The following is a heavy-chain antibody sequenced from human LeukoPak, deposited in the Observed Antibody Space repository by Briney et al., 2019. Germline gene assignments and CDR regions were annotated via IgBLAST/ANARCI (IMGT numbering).Heavy chain of an antibody. CDR3: ARVSSVWIKDYYYYMDV. D-gene: IGHD5-12*01. CDR1: GGSISSSTYY. V-gene: IGHV4-39*07. Sequence: SGTLSLTCTVSGGSISSSTYYWGWIRQPPGKGLEWIGTIYYSGSAYYNPSLKSRVTISVDTSKNRFSLKVSSVTAADTAVYYCARVSSVWIKDYYYYMDVWGKGTTVTVSS. J-gene: IGHJ6*03. CDR2: IYYSGSA.